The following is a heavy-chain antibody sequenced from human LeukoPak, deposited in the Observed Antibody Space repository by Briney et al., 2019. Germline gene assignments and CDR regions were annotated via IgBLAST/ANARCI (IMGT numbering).Heavy chain of an antibody. J-gene: IGHJ4*02. D-gene: IGHD5-18*01. Sequence: PGGSLRLSCAASGFTFSSYAMHWVRQAPGKGREWVAVISYDGSNKYYADSVKGRFTISRDNSKNTLYLQMNSLRAEDTAVYYCARARYSYGYDYWGQGTLVTVSS. CDR2: ISYDGSNK. V-gene: IGHV3-30*04. CDR1: GFTFSSYA. CDR3: ARARYSYGYDY.